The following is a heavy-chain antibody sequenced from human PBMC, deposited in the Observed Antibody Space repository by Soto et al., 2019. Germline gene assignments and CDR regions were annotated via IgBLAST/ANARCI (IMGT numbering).Heavy chain of an antibody. V-gene: IGHV1-46*03. CDR2: INPSGGDT. CDR3: AVLERRGSYYGMDV. CDR1: GYTFTNYY. Sequence: QVQLVQPGAEVKKPGTSVKVSCKASGYTFTNYYLHWVRQAPGQGLEWMGMINPSGGDTTYAQKFQGRVTMTRDTSTSTVYMDLSSLRAEDTAMYYCAVLERRGSYYGMDVWGQGTTVTVSS. J-gene: IGHJ6*02. D-gene: IGHD1-1*01.